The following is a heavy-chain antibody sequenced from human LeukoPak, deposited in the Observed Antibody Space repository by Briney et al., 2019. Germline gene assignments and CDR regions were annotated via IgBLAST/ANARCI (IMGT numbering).Heavy chain of an antibody. D-gene: IGHD2-21*01. V-gene: IGHV3-30*18. CDR2: ISYDGSNE. J-gene: IGHJ4*02. Sequence: GGSLRLSCAASGFTFSTYGTHWVRQAPGKGLEWVAVISYDGSNEYYADSVKGRFTISRDNSKNTLYLQMSSLRAEDTAVYYCAKEFNRGLPDYWGQGTLVTVPS. CDR3: AKEFNRGLPDY. CDR1: GFTFSTYG.